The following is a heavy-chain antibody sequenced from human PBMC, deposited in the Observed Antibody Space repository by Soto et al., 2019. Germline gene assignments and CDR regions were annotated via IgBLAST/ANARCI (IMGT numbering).Heavy chain of an antibody. V-gene: IGHV1-2*04. CDR2: INPNSGGT. Sequence: ASVKVSCKASGYTFTGYYMHWVRQAPGQGLEWMGWINPNSGGTNYAQKFQGWVTMTRDTSISTAYMELSRLRSDDTVVYYCARSGMGYSSSSFYYFDYWGQGTLVTVSS. D-gene: IGHD6-6*01. CDR3: ARSGMGYSSSSFYYFDY. CDR1: GYTFTGYY. J-gene: IGHJ4*02.